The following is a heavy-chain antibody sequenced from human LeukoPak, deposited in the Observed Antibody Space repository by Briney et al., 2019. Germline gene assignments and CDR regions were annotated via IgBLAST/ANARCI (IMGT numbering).Heavy chain of an antibody. V-gene: IGHV3-23*01. CDR1: GFTFSSYA. CDR2: ISGSGGST. CDR3: ASLPFGDYGLDY. Sequence: GGSLRLSCAASGFTFSSYAMSWVRQAPGKGLEWVSAISGSGGSTYYADSVKGRFTISRDNSKNTLYLQMNSLRAEDTAVYYCASLPFGDYGLDYWGQGTLVTVSS. D-gene: IGHD4-17*01. J-gene: IGHJ4*02.